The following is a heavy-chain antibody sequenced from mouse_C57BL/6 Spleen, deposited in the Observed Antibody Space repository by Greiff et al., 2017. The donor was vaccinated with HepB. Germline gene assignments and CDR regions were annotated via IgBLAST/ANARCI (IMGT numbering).Heavy chain of an antibody. Sequence: VQLQQSGPELVKPGASVKISCKASGYYLNGYYMNWVKQSPEKSLEWIGEINPSTGGTNNNQKFKAKATLTVDKSSSTAYMQLKSLTSEDSAVYYCASSGYYMPYFGDRGKAPTLSASS. CDR2: INPSTGGT. CDR3: ASSGYYMPYFGD. CDR1: GYYLNGYY. D-gene: IGHD2-12*01. V-gene: IGHV1-42*01. J-gene: IGHJ2*01.